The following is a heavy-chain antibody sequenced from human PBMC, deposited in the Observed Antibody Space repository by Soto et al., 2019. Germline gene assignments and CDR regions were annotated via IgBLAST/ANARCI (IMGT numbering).Heavy chain of an antibody. CDR3: ARAGGYCDFSAALLD. CDR1: GGTFSSHS. CDR2: VISLFGTA. J-gene: IGHJ4*02. V-gene: IGHV1-69*01. D-gene: IGHD4-17*01. Sequence: VQLMQSGAEVKKPGSSVKVSCKASGGTFSSHSINWVRQAPGQGLEWLGGVISLFGTANYAHNFKGRVTIAADQSTSTAYMELNSLRSDETAVYYCARAGGYCDFSAALLDWGQGPLVPVSS.